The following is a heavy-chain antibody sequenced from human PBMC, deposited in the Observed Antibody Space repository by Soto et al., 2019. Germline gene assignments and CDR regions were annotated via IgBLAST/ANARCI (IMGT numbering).Heavy chain of an antibody. Sequence: GGSLRLSCVGSGFIFSNNGMHWVRQTPGKGLEWVAFMSYDGSDTFYADSVKGRFTISRDNSKNTRFLHMSNLRAEDKAMYYCTIVRVADSALDHWGQGTLVTVSS. J-gene: IGHJ4*02. V-gene: IGHV3-30*02. CDR2: MSYDGSDT. D-gene: IGHD3-10*02. CDR1: GFIFSNNG. CDR3: TIVRVADSALDH.